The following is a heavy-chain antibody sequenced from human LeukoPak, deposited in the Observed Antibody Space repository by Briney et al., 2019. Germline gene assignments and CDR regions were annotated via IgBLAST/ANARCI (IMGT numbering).Heavy chain of an antibody. CDR2: IYYSGST. V-gene: IGHV4-59*01. CDR1: GGSISSYY. Sequence: SETLSLTCTVSGGSISSYYWSWIRQPPGKGLKWIGYIYYSGSTIYNPSLKSRVTKSVDTSKNQFSLKLSSVTAADTAVYYCARWGSTWENWFDPWGQGTLVTVSS. J-gene: IGHJ5*02. D-gene: IGHD1-26*01. CDR3: ARWGSTWENWFDP.